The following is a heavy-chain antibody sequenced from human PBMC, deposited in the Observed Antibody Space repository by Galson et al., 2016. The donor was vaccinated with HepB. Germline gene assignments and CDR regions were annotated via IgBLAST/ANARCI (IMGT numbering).Heavy chain of an antibody. CDR3: ARVEYDISGHFYGHSFDK. J-gene: IGHJ3*02. D-gene: IGHD3-22*01. V-gene: IGHV1-3*01. CDR2: INSDNGNA. CDR1: GYTFTTYA. Sequence: SVKVSCKASGYTFTTYALHWVRQAPGQRLEWMGWINSDNGNAKYSPRFQGRVTITRDTSASTAYMELSSLRSEDTAVYYCARVEYDISGHFYGHSFDKWGQGTMVTVSS.